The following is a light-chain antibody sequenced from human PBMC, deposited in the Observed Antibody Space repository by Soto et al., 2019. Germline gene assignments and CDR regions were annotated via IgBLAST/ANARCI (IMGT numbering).Light chain of an antibody. V-gene: IGLV2-14*01. CDR3: SSYTSGSTL. Sequence: QSALTQPASVSGSPGQSITISCTGTSRDVGGYNYVSWYQQHPGKAPKLMIYEVSNRPSGVSNRFSGSKSGNTASLTISGLQADDEADYYCSSYTSGSTLFGGGTKLTVL. J-gene: IGLJ2*01. CDR2: EVS. CDR1: SRDVGGYNY.